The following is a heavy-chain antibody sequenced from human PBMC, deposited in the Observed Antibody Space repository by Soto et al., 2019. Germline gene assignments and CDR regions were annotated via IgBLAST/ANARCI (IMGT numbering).Heavy chain of an antibody. CDR1: GFTVSSNY. J-gene: IGHJ4*02. Sequence: GGSLRLSCAASGFTVSSNYMSWVRQVPGKGLEWVSVIYSGGSTYYADSVKGRFTISRDNSKNTLYLQMNSLRAEDTAVYYCASSGWYDGFDYWGQGTLVTVSS. CDR3: ASSGWYDGFDY. D-gene: IGHD6-19*01. V-gene: IGHV3-53*01. CDR2: IYSGGST.